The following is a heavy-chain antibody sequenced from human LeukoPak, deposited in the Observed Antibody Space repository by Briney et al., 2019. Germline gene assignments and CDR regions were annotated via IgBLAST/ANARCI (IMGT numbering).Heavy chain of an antibody. V-gene: IGHV3-30*04. CDR2: ISYDGSNK. CDR3: ARVTMIVVVIDAFDI. J-gene: IGHJ3*02. CDR1: GFTFSSYA. Sequence: PGRSLRLSCAASGFTFSSYAMHWVRQAPGKGLEWVAVISYDGSNKYYADSVKGRFTISRDNSKNTLYLQMNSLRAEDTAVYYCARVTMIVVVIDAFDIWGQGTMVTVSS. D-gene: IGHD3-22*01.